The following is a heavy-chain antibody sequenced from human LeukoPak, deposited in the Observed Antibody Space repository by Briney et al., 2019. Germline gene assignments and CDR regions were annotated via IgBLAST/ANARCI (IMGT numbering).Heavy chain of an antibody. V-gene: IGHV3-21*01. CDR1: GFTFSGYN. J-gene: IGHJ6*04. CDR2: ITSSGTYI. D-gene: IGHD2-15*01. Sequence: GGSLRLSCAASGFTFSGYNMNWVRPAPGKGLEWVSSITSSGTYIYYADSVKGRFTISRDNAKISLYLQMNSLRADDTAVYYCTRDRGGSSPAPPDVWGKGTTVTVSS. CDR3: TRDRGGSSPAPPDV.